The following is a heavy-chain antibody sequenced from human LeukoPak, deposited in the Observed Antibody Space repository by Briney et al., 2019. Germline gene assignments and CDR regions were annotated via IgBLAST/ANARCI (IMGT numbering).Heavy chain of an antibody. D-gene: IGHD2-15*01. J-gene: IGHJ4*02. CDR3: ARATPLGYGSPFDY. Sequence: PGGSLRLSCAASGFTFSDHYVDWVRQAPGKGLEWIGRIKKKANSYITEYAASVKGRFTISRDDSKNSLYLQMNSLKTGDTAVYYCARATPLGYGSPFDYWGQGTLVTVSS. CDR2: IKKKANSYIT. CDR1: GFTFSDHY. V-gene: IGHV3-72*01.